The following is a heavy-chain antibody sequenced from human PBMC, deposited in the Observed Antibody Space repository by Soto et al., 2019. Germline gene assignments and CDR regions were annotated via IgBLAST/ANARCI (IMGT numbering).Heavy chain of an antibody. J-gene: IGHJ1*01. CDR3: VKDESIKWYSGQFRN. Sequence: GGSLRLSCAAPGFTFDDYAMHWVRQVPGKGLEWVSGINWNSGSIGYADSVKGRFAISRDNAKNSLHLQMNSLRAEDTAFYYCVKDESIKWYSGQFRNWGQGTLVTVSS. D-gene: IGHD1-26*01. CDR2: INWNSGSI. V-gene: IGHV3-9*01. CDR1: GFTFDDYA.